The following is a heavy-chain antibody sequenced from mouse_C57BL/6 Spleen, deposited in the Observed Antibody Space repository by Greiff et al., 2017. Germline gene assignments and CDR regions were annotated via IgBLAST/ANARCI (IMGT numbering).Heavy chain of an antibody. V-gene: IGHV1-18*01. J-gene: IGHJ2*01. D-gene: IGHD1-1*01. CDR1: GYTFTDYN. Sequence: VQLQQSGPELVKPGASVKIPCKASGYTFTDYNMDWVKQSHGKSLEWIGDINPNNGGTIYNQKFKGKATLTVDKSSSTAYMELRSLTSEDTAVYYCARHYYGSSYVGFDYWCQGTTLTVSS. CDR3: ARHYYGSSYVGFDY. CDR2: INPNNGGT.